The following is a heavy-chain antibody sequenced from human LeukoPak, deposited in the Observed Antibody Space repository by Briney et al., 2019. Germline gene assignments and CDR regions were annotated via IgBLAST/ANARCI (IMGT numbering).Heavy chain of an antibody. CDR3: VRDWEGFNFDI. J-gene: IGHJ3*02. D-gene: IGHD1-26*01. CDR2: IHNTGST. CDR1: GGSVRSYY. Sequence: KPSETLSLTCTVSGGSVRSYYWSWIRQPPGGGLEWIAYIHNTGSTNYNPSLKSRVTISLDTSKNEFSLKLTSVTAADMAVYYCVRDWEGFNFDIWGQGTMVTVSS. V-gene: IGHV4-59*02.